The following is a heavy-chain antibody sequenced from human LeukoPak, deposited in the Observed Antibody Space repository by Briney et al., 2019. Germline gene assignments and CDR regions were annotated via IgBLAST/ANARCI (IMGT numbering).Heavy chain of an antibody. CDR1: GFTFSNSA. Sequence: GGSLRLSCAASGFTFSNSAMSWVRQAPGKGLEYVSGITNTGGSTYYTDSVKGRFTISRDNSKKTLHLQMNSLRAEDTAVYYCAKNGYYYDSSGEKPYYFDYWGQGTLVTVSS. J-gene: IGHJ4*02. CDR3: AKNGYYYDSSGEKPYYFDY. V-gene: IGHV3-23*01. CDR2: ITNTGGST. D-gene: IGHD3-22*01.